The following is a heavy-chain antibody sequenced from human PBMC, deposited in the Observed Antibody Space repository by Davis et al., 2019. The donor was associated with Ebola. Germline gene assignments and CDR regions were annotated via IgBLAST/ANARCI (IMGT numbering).Heavy chain of an antibody. Sequence: GESLKISCQDSGNSFSSHWIGWVRQMPGKGLECMGIIFPGDSDTRYSPSFQGQVTISADQSISTAYLQWSSLKASDTAMYYCARGTDGYNPGGYFDSWGQGTLVTVSS. J-gene: IGHJ4*02. V-gene: IGHV5-51*01. CDR3: ARGTDGYNPGGYFDS. D-gene: IGHD5-24*01. CDR2: IFPGDSDT. CDR1: GNSFSSHW.